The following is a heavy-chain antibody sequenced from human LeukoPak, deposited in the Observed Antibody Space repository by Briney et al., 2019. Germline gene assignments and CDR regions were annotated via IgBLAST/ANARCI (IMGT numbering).Heavy chain of an antibody. CDR3: ARALRYYYATGRNNWFDP. D-gene: IGHD3-10*01. CDR1: GGSFSGYY. V-gene: IGHV4-34*01. J-gene: IGHJ5*02. CDR2: INHSGST. Sequence: SETLSLTCAVYGGSFSGYYWSWIRQPPGKGLEWIGEINHSGSTNYNPSLKSRVTISVDTSKNQFSLKLSSVTAADTAVYYCARALRYYYATGRNNWFDPWGQGTLVTVSS.